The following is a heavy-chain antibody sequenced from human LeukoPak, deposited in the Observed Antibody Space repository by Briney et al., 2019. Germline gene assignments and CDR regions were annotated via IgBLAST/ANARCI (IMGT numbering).Heavy chain of an antibody. CDR3: ARVLRYFDWLLLGY. D-gene: IGHD3-9*01. CDR1: GGTFSSYA. V-gene: IGHV1-69*13. Sequence: GASVKVSCKASGGTFSSYAISWVRQAPGQGLEWMGGIIPIFGTANYAQKFQGRVTITADESTSTAYMELSSLRSEDTAVYYRARVLRYFDWLLLGYWGQGTLVTVSS. CDR2: IIPIFGTA. J-gene: IGHJ4*02.